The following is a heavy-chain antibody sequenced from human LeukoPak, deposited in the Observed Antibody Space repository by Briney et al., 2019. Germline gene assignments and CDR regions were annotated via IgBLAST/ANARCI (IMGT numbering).Heavy chain of an antibody. Sequence: SETLSLTCTVSGYSISSGYYWGWIRQPPGKGLEWIGRIYHSWTTYYNQSLTSGVTISADTSKNHFPLKLSSVTAADTAVYSCARVRAGIPWGQGTLVTVSS. V-gene: IGHV4-38-2*02. CDR1: GYSISSGYY. D-gene: IGHD3-10*01. CDR2: IYHSWTT. CDR3: ARVRAGIP. J-gene: IGHJ5*02.